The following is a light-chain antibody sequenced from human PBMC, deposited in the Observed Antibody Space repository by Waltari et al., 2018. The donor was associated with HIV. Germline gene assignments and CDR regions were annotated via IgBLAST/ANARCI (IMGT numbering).Light chain of an antibody. Sequence: AIQMTQSPPSLSASIGDRFTITCRASQGSGTYLSWHHQKPGKARTLLIYAASIFQSGVSSRFSGAGSATDFTLTISNLQPEDFATYFCLHDYIFPYTFGPGTKLEI. CDR3: LHDYIFPYT. CDR2: AAS. CDR1: QGSGTY. J-gene: IGKJ2*01. V-gene: IGKV1-6*02.